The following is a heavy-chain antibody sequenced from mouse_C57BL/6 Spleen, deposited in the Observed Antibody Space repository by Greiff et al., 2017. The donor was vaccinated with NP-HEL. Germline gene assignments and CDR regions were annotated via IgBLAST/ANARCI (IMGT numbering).Heavy chain of an antibody. CDR1: GYAFSSYW. V-gene: IGHV1-80*01. D-gene: IGHD4-1*01. Sequence: VQLQQSGAELVKPGASVKISCKASGYAFSSYWMNWVKQRPGKGLEWIGQIYPGDGDTNYNGKFKGKATLTADKSSSTAYMQLSSLTSEDSAVYFCARKGLTGTFDYWGQGTTLTVSS. J-gene: IGHJ2*01. CDR3: ARKGLTGTFDY. CDR2: IYPGDGDT.